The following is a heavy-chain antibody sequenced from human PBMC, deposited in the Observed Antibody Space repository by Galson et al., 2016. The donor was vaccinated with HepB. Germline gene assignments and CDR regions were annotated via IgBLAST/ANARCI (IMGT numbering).Heavy chain of an antibody. D-gene: IGHD2-15*01. CDR1: GHTSTTYG. J-gene: IGHJ4*02. CDR2: ISGYNGHI. V-gene: IGHV1-18*01. Sequence: SVKVSCKASGHTSTTYGISWVRQAPGQGLEWMGWISGYNGHIQYAQKFQDRVAVTADTSTSTAYMELRSLNSDDTAIYYCVRDYSYMPDYWGQGTLVTVSS. CDR3: VRDYSYMPDY.